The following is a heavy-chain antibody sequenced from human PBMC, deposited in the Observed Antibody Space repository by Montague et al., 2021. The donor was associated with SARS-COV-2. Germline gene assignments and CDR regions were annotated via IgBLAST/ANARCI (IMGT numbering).Heavy chain of an antibody. CDR3: ARETGTTVSLDY. CDR2: IDWDDDK. CDR1: GFSLSTSGMC. D-gene: IGHD1-7*01. V-gene: IGHV2-70*11. Sequence: VKPTQTLTLTCTFSGFSLSTSGMCVGWIRQPPGKALEWLARIDWDDDKYYSTSLKTRLTISKDTSKNQVVLTMTNMDPVDTATYYCARETGTTVSLDYWGQGTLVTVAS. J-gene: IGHJ4*02.